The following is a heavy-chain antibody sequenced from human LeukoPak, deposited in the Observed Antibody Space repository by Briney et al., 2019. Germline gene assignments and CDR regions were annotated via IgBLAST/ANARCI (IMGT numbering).Heavy chain of an antibody. V-gene: IGHV3-23*01. CDR1: GFTFSSYA. D-gene: IGHD3-22*01. CDR3: AIGGVDYYDRSGYYY. Sequence: GGSLRLSCAASGFTFSSYAMSWVRQAPGKGLEWVSAISGSGGSTYYADSVKGRFTISRDNSKNTLYLQMNSLRAEDTAVYYCAIGGVDYYDRSGYYYWGQGTLVTVSS. CDR2: ISGSGGST. J-gene: IGHJ4*02.